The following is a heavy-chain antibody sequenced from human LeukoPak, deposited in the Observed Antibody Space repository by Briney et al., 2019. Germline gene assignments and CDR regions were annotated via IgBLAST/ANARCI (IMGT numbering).Heavy chain of an antibody. D-gene: IGHD3-3*01. CDR3: ARDSGYDFWSGYLGTPYYYGMDV. V-gene: IGHV7-4-1*02. Sequence: ASVTVSCKASGYTFTSYAMNWVRQAPGQGLEWMGWINTNTGNPTYAQGFTGRFVFSLDTSVSTAYLQISSLKAEDTAVYYCARDSGYDFWSGYLGTPYYYGMDVWGQGTTVTVSS. CDR1: GYTFTSYA. J-gene: IGHJ6*02. CDR2: INTNTGNP.